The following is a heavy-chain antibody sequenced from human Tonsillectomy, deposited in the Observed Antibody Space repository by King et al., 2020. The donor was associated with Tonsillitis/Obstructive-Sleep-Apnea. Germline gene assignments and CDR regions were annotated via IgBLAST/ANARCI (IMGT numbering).Heavy chain of an antibody. D-gene: IGHD6-19*01. CDR3: ARDMAVAGPAENY. Sequence: VQLVESGGGLVQPGGSLRLSCAASGFTFSSYSMNWGRQAPGKGLEWGSYISISSSTIEYPDSVKGRFTISRDNAKNSLYLQMNSLRDEDTVVYYCARDMAVAGPAENYWGQGTLVTVSS. V-gene: IGHV3-48*02. J-gene: IGHJ4*02. CDR2: ISISSSTI. CDR1: GFTFSSYS.